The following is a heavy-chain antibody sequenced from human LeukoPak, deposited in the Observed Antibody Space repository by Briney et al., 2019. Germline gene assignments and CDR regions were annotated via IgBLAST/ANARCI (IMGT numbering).Heavy chain of an antibody. CDR2: IYPGDSDS. D-gene: IGHD6-13*01. V-gene: IGHV5-51*01. J-gene: IGHJ6*03. CDR1: GYSFTCYW. CDR3: ARHGYSSSWYTNWSYYYYMDV. Sequence: PGASLKISCKCSGYSFTCYWIGWVRPLPGEGLEWMGIIYPGDSDSSDSPSFQGQVAISADKSISTAYLQWSSLKASDTAMNYFARHGYSSSWYTNWSYYYYMDVWGKGTTVTVSS.